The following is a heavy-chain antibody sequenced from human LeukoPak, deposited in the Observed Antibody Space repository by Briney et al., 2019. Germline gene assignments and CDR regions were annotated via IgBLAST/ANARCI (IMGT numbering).Heavy chain of an antibody. D-gene: IGHD1-1*01. CDR3: ARAWTP. CDR1: GYSISSGYY. J-gene: IGHJ5*02. Sequence: SETLSLTCTVSGYSISSGYYWGWIRQPPGKGLEWIGSIYHSGSTYYNPSLKSRVTISVDTSKNQFSLKLSSVTAADTAVYYCARAWTPWGQGTLVTVSS. CDR2: IYHSGST. V-gene: IGHV4-38-2*02.